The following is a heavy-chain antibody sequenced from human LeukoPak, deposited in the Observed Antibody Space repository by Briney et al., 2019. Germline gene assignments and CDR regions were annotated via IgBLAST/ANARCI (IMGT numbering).Heavy chain of an antibody. J-gene: IGHJ4*02. V-gene: IGHV3-73*01. CDR3: TSTPAVGTPIDY. CDR2: IRSKAYNGAT. CDR1: GFTFSGST. Sequence: GGSLRLYCAGYGFTFSGSTMHWVRQASGHGLKWVGMIRSKAYNGATAYAASVKGRFTISRDDSKSTAYLQMNSLKTEDTAVYYCTSTPAVGTPIDYWGQGTLVTVSS. D-gene: IGHD2-15*01.